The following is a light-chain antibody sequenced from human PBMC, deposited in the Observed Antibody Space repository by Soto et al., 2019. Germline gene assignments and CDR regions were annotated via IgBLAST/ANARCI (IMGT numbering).Light chain of an antibody. CDR3: QQYNNWPPIT. V-gene: IGKV3D-15*01. Sequence: EIVLTQSPDTLAGSPGEVATLSCWASQSVTSNLAWYQQKRGQAPRLLIYAASTRATGVPARFSGSGSGTEFTLTISSLQSEDFAVYYCQQYNNWPPITFGQGTRLEIK. CDR1: QSVTSN. CDR2: AAS. J-gene: IGKJ5*01.